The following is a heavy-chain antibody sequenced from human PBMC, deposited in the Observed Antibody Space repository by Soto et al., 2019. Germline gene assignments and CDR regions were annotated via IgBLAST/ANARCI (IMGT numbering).Heavy chain of an antibody. CDR3: ARAGDIVLVPAAIFDP. CDR2: ISAYNGNT. CDR1: GYTFTSYG. Sequence: GASVKVSCKASGYTFTSYGISWVRQAPGQGLEWMGWISAYNGNTNYAQKLQGRVTMTTDTSTSTAYMELRSLRSDDTAVYYCARAGDIVLVPAAIFDPWGQGTLVTVSS. J-gene: IGHJ5*02. V-gene: IGHV1-18*01. D-gene: IGHD2-2*02.